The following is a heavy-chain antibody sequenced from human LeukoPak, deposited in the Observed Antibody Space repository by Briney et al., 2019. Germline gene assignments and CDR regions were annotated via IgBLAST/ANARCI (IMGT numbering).Heavy chain of an antibody. CDR1: SGSFSGYY. V-gene: IGHV4-34*01. CDR2: INHGEDT. Sequence: SETLSLTCAVYSGSFSGYYWSWIRQSPGKGLEWIGEINHGEDTDYNPSLKSRVTMSVDTSKNQFSLKLSSVTAADTAVYYCARSPGYSSSWSLSFYYYYYYMDAWGKGTTVTISS. J-gene: IGHJ6*03. D-gene: IGHD6-13*01. CDR3: ARSPGYSSSWSLSFYYYYYYMDA.